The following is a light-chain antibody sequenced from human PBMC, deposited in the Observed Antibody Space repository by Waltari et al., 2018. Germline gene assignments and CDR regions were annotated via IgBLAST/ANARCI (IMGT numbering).Light chain of an antibody. CDR1: SSDVGGYNY. CDR3: CSYAGPSTFVL. Sequence: QSALTQPASVSGSPGQSITISCTGTSSDVGGYNYVSWYQQHPGRAPKLMIYDVSNRPSGVSNRFSGSKSGNTASLTISGLQAEDEADYYCCSYAGPSTFVLFGGGTTLTVL. J-gene: IGLJ2*01. CDR2: DVS. V-gene: IGLV2-23*02.